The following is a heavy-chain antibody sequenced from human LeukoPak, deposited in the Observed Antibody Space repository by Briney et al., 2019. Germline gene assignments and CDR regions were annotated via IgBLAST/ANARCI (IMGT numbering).Heavy chain of an antibody. D-gene: IGHD5-24*01. J-gene: IGHJ4*02. V-gene: IGHV4-39*07. CDR2: IYYSGST. Sequence: PSETLSLTCTVSGGSISSYYWSWIRQPPGKGLEWIGSIYYSGSTYYNPSLKSRVTISVDTSKNQFSLKLSSVTAADTAVYYCAIATYNLIDYWGQGTLVAVSS. CDR3: AIATYNLIDY. CDR1: GGSISSYY.